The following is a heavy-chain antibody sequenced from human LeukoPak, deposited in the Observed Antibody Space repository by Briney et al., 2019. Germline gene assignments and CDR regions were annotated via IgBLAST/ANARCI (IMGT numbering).Heavy chain of an antibody. CDR2: INPRSGAT. Sequence: ASVKVSCKPSGYIFIGYYIHWVRQAPGQGLEWMGWINPRSGATRYAQRFRGRVTMTRDTSINTAYVDLSSLMSDDTAVYYCARADWFVGTTQYFDYWGQGTLVTVTS. J-gene: IGHJ4*02. CDR1: GYIFIGYY. V-gene: IGHV1-2*02. CDR3: ARADWFVGTTQYFDY. D-gene: IGHD1-14*01.